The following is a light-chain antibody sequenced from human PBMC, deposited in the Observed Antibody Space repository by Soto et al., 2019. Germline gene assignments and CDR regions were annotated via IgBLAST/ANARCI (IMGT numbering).Light chain of an antibody. CDR1: NSNIGDNS. CDR2: SDN. J-gene: IGLJ3*02. Sequence: QSVLTQPPSASGTPGQVFTISCSGSNSNIGDNSVNWYQQLPGTAPKLLIYSDNRRPSGVPDRFSGSKSGTSASLAISGLQSEDEAEYYSAAWDDSLNGLLFGGGTKVTVL. CDR3: AAWDDSLNGLL. V-gene: IGLV1-44*01.